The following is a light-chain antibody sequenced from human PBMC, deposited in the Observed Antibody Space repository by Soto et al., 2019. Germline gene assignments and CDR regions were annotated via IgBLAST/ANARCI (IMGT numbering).Light chain of an antibody. CDR2: GNS. Sequence: QSVLTQPPSVSGAPGQRVTISCTGSSSNIGAGYDVHWYQQLPGTAPKLLINGNSNRPSGVPDRFSGSKSGTSASLAITGLRAEDEADYYCQSYDSSMSGSRVFGTGTKVTVL. CDR3: QSYDSSMSGSRV. CDR1: SSNIGAGYD. V-gene: IGLV1-40*01. J-gene: IGLJ1*01.